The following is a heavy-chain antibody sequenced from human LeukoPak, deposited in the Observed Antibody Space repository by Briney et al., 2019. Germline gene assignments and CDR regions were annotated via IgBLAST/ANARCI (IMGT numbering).Heavy chain of an antibody. Sequence: GGSLRLSCAPSGFTLSNYWMHWVRQVPRKGLAWVSAISGSGGSTYYADSVKGRFTISRDNSKNTLYLQMNSLRAEDTAVYYCAKSPPKWELLSYFDYWGQGTLVTVSS. CDR1: GFTLSNYW. J-gene: IGHJ4*02. D-gene: IGHD1-26*01. CDR2: ISGSGGST. V-gene: IGHV3-23*01. CDR3: AKSPPKWELLSYFDY.